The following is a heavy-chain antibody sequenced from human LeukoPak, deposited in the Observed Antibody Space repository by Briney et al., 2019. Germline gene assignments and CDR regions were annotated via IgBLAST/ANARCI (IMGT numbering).Heavy chain of an antibody. Sequence: PSETLSLPCTVSGGSISSSSYYWGWIRQPPGKGLEWIGSIYYSGSTYYNPSLESRVTISVDTSKNQFSLKLSSVTAADTAVYYCARRYYAHFDYWGQGTLVTVSS. D-gene: IGHD3-22*01. V-gene: IGHV4-39*01. CDR1: GGSISSSSYY. CDR3: ARRYYAHFDY. J-gene: IGHJ4*02. CDR2: IYYSGST.